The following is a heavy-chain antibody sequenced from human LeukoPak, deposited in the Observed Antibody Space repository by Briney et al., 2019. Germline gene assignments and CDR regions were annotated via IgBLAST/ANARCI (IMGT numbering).Heavy chain of an antibody. Sequence: SETLSLTCAVFGGSFSGYFWNWIRQPPGKGLEWIGYIYYSGSTNYNPSLKSRVTISVDTSKNQFSLKLSSVTAADTAVYYCARDGGNSYYYYYMDVWGKGTTVTVSS. CDR1: GGSFSGYF. CDR3: ARDGGNSYYYYYMDV. D-gene: IGHD4-23*01. J-gene: IGHJ6*03. V-gene: IGHV4-59*01. CDR2: IYYSGST.